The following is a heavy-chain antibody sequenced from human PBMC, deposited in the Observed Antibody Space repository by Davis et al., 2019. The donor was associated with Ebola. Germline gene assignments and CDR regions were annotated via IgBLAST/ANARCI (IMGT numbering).Heavy chain of an antibody. CDR3: VKGSGSYFNYYGMDV. Sequence: GESLKIYCSASGFTFSSFAMHWVRQAPGKGLKYVSAISSSGGSTYYADSVKGRFTISRDSSKNTLHLQMSSLRAEDMAVYYCVKGSGSYFNYYGMDVWGQGTTVTVSS. J-gene: IGHJ6*02. CDR2: ISSSGGST. V-gene: IGHV3-64D*06. D-gene: IGHD3-10*01. CDR1: GFTFSSFA.